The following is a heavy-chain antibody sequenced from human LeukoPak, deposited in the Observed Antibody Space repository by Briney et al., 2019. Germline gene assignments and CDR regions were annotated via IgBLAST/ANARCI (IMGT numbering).Heavy chain of an antibody. J-gene: IGHJ4*02. V-gene: IGHV1-18*01. Sequence: ASVKVSCRASGYTFTSYGISWVRKAPGQGLEWMGWISAYNGNTNYAQKLQGRDHMTTDPSTSTAYMELRSLRSDDTAVYDCARGEGTYSPDFDYWGQGTLVPVSS. CDR1: GYTFTSYG. CDR3: ARGEGTYSPDFDY. CDR2: ISAYNGNT. D-gene: IGHD1-7*01.